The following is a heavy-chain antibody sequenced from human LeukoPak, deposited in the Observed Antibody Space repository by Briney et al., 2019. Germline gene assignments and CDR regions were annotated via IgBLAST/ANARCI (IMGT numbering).Heavy chain of an antibody. Sequence: GGSLRLSCAVSGFTLSSNWMHWVRQVPGKGLEWVARIDNDGSGTSYADPVKGRFTISRDTAKNTVFLQMSSLRVEDTAVYYCARDDDYYDSSGYYYDYFDYWGQGTLVTVSS. CDR1: GFTLSSNW. J-gene: IGHJ4*02. CDR3: ARDDDYYDSSGYYYDYFDY. D-gene: IGHD3-22*01. V-gene: IGHV3-74*01. CDR2: IDNDGSGT.